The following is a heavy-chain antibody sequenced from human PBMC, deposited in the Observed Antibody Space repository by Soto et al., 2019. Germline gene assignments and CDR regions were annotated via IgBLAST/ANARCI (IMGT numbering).Heavy chain of an antibody. CDR1: SGSFSGYY. V-gene: IGHV4-34*01. J-gene: IGHJ4*02. CDR2: INHSGST. Sequence: SETLSLTCAVYSGSFSGYYWSWIRQPPGKGLEWIGEINHSGSTNYNPSLKSRVTISVDTSKNQFSLKLSSVTAADTAVYYCAREMADVSMVRGVIDYWGQGTLVTVSS. CDR3: AREMADVSMVRGVIDY. D-gene: IGHD3-10*01.